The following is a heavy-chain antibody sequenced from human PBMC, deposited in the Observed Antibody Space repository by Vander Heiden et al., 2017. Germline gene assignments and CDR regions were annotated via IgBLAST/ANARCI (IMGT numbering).Heavy chain of an antibody. CDR1: GGSISSSSYY. CDR2: IYYSGST. J-gene: IGHJ3*02. CDR3: ARGPNYYDSSGPGAFDI. Sequence: QLQLQESGPGLVKPSETLSLTCTVPGGSISSSSYYWGWFRQPPGKGLEWIGSIYYSGSTYYNPSLKSRVTISVDTSKNQFSLKLSSVTAADTAVYYCARGPNYYDSSGPGAFDIWGQGTMVTVSS. V-gene: IGHV4-39*01. D-gene: IGHD3-22*01.